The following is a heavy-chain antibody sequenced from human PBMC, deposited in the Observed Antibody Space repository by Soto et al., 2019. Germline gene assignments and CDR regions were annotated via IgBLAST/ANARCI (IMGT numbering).Heavy chain of an antibody. Sequence: QVQLVESGGGVVQPGRSLRLSCAASGFTFSSYGMHWVRQAPGKGLEWVAVIWYDGSNKYYADSVKGRFTISRDNSKNTLYLQMNSLRAEDTAVYYCARGYCSGGSSYHFDDWCQGTLVTVSS. V-gene: IGHV3-33*01. CDR1: GFTFSSYG. CDR3: ARGYCSGGSSYHFDD. CDR2: IWYDGSNK. D-gene: IGHD2-15*01. J-gene: IGHJ4*02.